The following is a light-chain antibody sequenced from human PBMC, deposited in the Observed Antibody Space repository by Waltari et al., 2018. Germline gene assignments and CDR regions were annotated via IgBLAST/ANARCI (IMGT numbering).Light chain of an antibody. CDR3: QQYNKWPTT. J-gene: IGKJ1*01. Sequence: EVVMTQSPATLSVSPGERATLSCRASQSVSSTLAWYQQKPGRAPRLLIYGASTRATCIPARFSGSGSGTEFTLTISSMQSEDFAVYYCQQYNKWPTTFGQGTEVEIK. V-gene: IGKV3-15*01. CDR2: GAS. CDR1: QSVSST.